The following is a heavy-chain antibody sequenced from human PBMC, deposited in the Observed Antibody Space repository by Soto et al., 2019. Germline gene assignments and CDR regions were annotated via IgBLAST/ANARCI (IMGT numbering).Heavy chain of an antibody. CDR3: ARVIRRYSYGPVDF. D-gene: IGHD5-18*01. V-gene: IGHV1-69*06. Sequence: QVQLVQSGAELKKPGSSVRVSCKASGGTFTKYAFSWVRQAPGQGLEWMGGVVPLSGATNYAQSFQGRVRITADTSTTSAYMELSSLRSEDTAMYYCARVIRRYSYGPVDFWGQGTLVTVSS. J-gene: IGHJ4*02. CDR1: GGTFTKYA. CDR2: VVPLSGAT.